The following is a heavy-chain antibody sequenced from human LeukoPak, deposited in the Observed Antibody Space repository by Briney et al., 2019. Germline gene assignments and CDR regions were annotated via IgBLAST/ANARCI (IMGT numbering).Heavy chain of an antibody. V-gene: IGHV4-38-2*01. CDR1: GYSISSDYY. J-gene: IGHJ6*04. Sequence: SETLSLTCAVSGYSISSDYYWGWIRQPPGKGLEWIGSIYHSGSTYYNPSLKSRVTISVDTSENQFSLKLSSVTAADTAVYYCARGRGYSRGIGGYYGMDVWGKGTTVTVSS. D-gene: IGHD5-18*01. CDR3: ARGRGYSRGIGGYYGMDV. CDR2: IYHSGST.